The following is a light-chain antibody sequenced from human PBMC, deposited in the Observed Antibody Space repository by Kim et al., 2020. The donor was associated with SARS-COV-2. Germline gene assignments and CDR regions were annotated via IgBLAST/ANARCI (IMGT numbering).Light chain of an antibody. CDR3: MLYMGSGIWV. V-gene: IGLV8-61*01. Sequence: GGTVTLSWSVSSGSISTSYTPSCHPQTPGQAPRTLFYITNTRASGVPDLFSGSIHGNKAALTITGAQADDESNYYCMLYMGSGIWVFGGGTQLTVL. CDR1: SGSISTSYT. J-gene: IGLJ3*02. CDR2: ITN.